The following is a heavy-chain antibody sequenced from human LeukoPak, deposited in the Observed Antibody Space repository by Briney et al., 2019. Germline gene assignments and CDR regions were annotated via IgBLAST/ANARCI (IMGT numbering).Heavy chain of an antibody. J-gene: IGHJ4*02. V-gene: IGHV3-30-3*02. CDR2: ISSDGSNN. CDR1: GFTFSTYA. D-gene: IGHD3-22*01. Sequence: GGSLRLSCSASGFTFSTYAMHWVRQAPGKGLEWVAVISSDGSNNYYTDSVKGRFTISRDNSKNTLYLQMNSLRAEDTAVYYCANENYYDSSGYIDYWGQGTLVTVSS. CDR3: ANENYYDSSGYIDY.